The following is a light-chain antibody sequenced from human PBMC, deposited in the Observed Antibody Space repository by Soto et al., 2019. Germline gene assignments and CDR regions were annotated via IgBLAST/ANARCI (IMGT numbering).Light chain of an antibody. J-gene: IGKJ5*01. CDR3: QHRSNLPPIT. Sequence: EIVLTQSPATLSLSPGERATLSCRASQSLSTYLAWYQQKPGQAPRLLIYDASNRATGIPARFSGSGSGTDFTLTISSLEPEDFAVYYCQHRSNLPPITFGQGTRLEIK. CDR1: QSLSTY. CDR2: DAS. V-gene: IGKV3-11*01.